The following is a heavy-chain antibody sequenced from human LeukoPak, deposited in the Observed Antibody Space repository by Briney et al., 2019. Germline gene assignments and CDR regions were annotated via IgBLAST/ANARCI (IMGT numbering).Heavy chain of an antibody. V-gene: IGHV1-69*13. Sequence: GASVKVSCKASGGTFSSYAISWVRQAPGQGLEWMGGIIPIFGTANYAQKFQGRVTITADESTSTAYMELSSLRSEDTAVYYCARDPNWAAGRYSWFDPWGQGTLVTVSS. CDR1: GGTFSSYA. J-gene: IGHJ5*02. CDR2: IIPIFGTA. D-gene: IGHD6-13*01. CDR3: ARDPNWAAGRYSWFDP.